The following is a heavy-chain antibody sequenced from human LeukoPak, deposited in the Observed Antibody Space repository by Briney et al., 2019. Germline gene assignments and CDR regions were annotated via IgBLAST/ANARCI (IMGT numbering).Heavy chain of an antibody. Sequence: PGGSLRLSCAASGFTFSNAWMSWVRQAAGTGLEWVGRIKSKTDGGTTDYAEPVKGRFTISRDDSKNTLYLQMNSLKTEDTAVYYCTARYCRSASCYGEYFQRWGQGTLVTVSS. V-gene: IGHV3-15*01. J-gene: IGHJ1*01. D-gene: IGHD2-2*01. CDR2: IKSKTDGGTT. CDR3: TARYCRSASCYGEYFQR. CDR1: GFTFSNAW.